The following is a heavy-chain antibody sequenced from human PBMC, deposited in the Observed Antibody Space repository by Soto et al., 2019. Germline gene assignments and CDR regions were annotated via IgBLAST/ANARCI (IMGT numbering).Heavy chain of an antibody. CDR1: GFIFSNFA. CDR2: ISGSGDAT. D-gene: IGHD4-4*01. CDR3: ARADYSNYLSDF. Sequence: PGGSLRLSCAASGFIFSNFAMTWVRQAPGKGLEWVSTISGSGDATYYADSVKGRFTVSRDNSQNTQYLQMSGLRAEDTAVFYCARADYSNYLSDFWGQRFLDTGSS. J-gene: IGHJ4*02. V-gene: IGHV3-23*01.